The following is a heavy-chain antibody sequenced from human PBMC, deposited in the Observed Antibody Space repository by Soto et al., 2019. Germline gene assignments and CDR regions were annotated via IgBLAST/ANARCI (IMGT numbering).Heavy chain of an antibody. CDR3: ARDVLGAARPDPPHFDY. D-gene: IGHD6-6*01. V-gene: IGHV3-21*01. Sequence: EVQLVESGGGLVKPGGSLRLSCEASGFTFSSYSMNWVRQSPGKGLEWVSSISSSSSDIYYADSGKGRFTIARDNAKNSLYLQMNSLRAEDTAVYYCARDVLGAARPDPPHFDYWGQGTLVSVSS. J-gene: IGHJ4*02. CDR1: GFTFSSYS. CDR2: ISSSSSDI.